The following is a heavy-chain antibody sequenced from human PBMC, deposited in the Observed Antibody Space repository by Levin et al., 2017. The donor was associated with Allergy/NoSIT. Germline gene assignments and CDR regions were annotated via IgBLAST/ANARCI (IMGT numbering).Heavy chain of an antibody. CDR1: GGSVSSGSYY. CDR2: IYYSGST. J-gene: IGHJ6*02. D-gene: IGHD3-16*02. CDR3: ARDKITFGGVIVMENIPREQYYYYGMDV. Sequence: ASETLSLTCTVSGGSVSSGSYYWSWIRQPPGKGLEWIGYIYYSGSTNYNPSLKSRVTISVDTSKNQFSLKLSSVTAADTAVYYCARDKITFGGVIVMENIPREQYYYYGMDVWGQGTTVTVSS. V-gene: IGHV4-61*01.